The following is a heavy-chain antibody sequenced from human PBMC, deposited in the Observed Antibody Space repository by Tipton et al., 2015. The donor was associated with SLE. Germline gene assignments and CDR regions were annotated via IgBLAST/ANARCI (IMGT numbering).Heavy chain of an antibody. D-gene: IGHD2-8*01. J-gene: IGHJ4*02. V-gene: IGHV4-39*07. Sequence: WVRQGPGKGLEWIANIYYSGSTYYSASLKSRVTISVDTSKNQFSLKMTSVTAADTAVYYCARHRGYFTVSDYIDYWGQGTLVTVSS. CDR2: IYYSGST. CDR3: ARHRGYFTVSDYIDY.